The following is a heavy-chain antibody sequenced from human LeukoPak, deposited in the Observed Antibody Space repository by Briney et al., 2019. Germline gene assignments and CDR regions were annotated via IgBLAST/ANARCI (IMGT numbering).Heavy chain of an antibody. J-gene: IGHJ4*02. CDR3: ARGTYCSGGSCYPYYFDY. CDR1: GGSINSYY. Sequence: SETQSLTCTVSGGSINSYYWSWIRQPAGKRLEWIGRIYTSGSTNYNPSLKSRVTMSVDTSKNQFSLKLSSVTAADTAVYYCARGTYCSGGSCYPYYFDYWGQGTLVTVSS. D-gene: IGHD2-15*01. V-gene: IGHV4-4*07. CDR2: IYTSGST.